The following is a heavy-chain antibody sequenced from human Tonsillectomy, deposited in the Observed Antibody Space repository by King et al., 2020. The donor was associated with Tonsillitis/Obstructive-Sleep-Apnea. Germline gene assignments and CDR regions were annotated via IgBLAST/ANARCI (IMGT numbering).Heavy chain of an antibody. V-gene: IGHV4-30-2*01. CDR1: GGSISSGGYS. CDR3: AREATTKNYFDY. J-gene: IGHJ4*02. CDR2: IYHSGST. Sequence: QLQESGSGLVKPSQTLSLTCAVSGGSISSGGYSWSWIRQPPGKGLEWIGYIYHSGSTYYNPSLKSRVTISVDRSKNQFSLKLSSVTAADTAVYYCAREATTKNYFDYWGQGTQVTVSS. D-gene: IGHD5-24*01.